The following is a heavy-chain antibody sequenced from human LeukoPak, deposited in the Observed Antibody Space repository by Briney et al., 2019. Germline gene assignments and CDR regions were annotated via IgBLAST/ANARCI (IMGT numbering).Heavy chain of an antibody. D-gene: IGHD5-18*01. J-gene: IGHJ5*02. CDR3: ARDLNGDSYGPRNWFDP. CDR2: ISSSSSYI. V-gene: IGHV3-21*01. Sequence: PGGSLRLSCAASGFTFSSYSMNWVRQAPGKGLEWVSSISSSSSYIYYADSVKGRFTISRDNAKNSLYLQMNSPRAEDTAVYYCARDLNGDSYGPRNWFDPWGQGTLVTVSS. CDR1: GFTFSSYS.